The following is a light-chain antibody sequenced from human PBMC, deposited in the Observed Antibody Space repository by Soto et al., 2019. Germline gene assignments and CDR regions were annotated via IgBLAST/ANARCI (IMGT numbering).Light chain of an antibody. J-gene: IGKJ3*01. V-gene: IGKV3-11*01. CDR1: QSVSSY. CDR3: QQRSNWPRGT. CDR2: DAS. Sequence: EIVLTQSPATLSLSPGERATLSCRASQSVSSYLAWYQQKPGQAPRLLIYDASNRATGIPARFSGSGSGTDFNLTISRLEPEDFEVYYCQQRSNWPRGTFGPGTKVDIK.